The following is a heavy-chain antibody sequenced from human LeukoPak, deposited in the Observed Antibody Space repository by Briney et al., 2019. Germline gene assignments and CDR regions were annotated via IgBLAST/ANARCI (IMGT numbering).Heavy chain of an antibody. CDR1: GYTFTCYY. Sequence: ASVKVSCKASGYTFTCYYMHWVRQAPGQGLEWMGRINPNSGGTNYAQKFQGRVTMTRDTSISTAYMELSRLRSDDTAVYYCARLNYDFWSGYFNVFDYWGQGTLVTVSS. D-gene: IGHD3-3*01. CDR2: INPNSGGT. J-gene: IGHJ4*02. V-gene: IGHV1-2*06. CDR3: ARLNYDFWSGYFNVFDY.